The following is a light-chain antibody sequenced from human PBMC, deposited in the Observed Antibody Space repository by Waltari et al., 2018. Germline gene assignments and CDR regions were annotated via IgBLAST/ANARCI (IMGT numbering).Light chain of an antibody. V-gene: IGLV3-21*04. J-gene: IGLJ2*01. Sequence: SYVLTQPPSVSVAPGETAKITCGGDNIEIKGGHWYQQKPGQAPGMVIAPDYERPSGPPERCSGSKSEDTATLTIGGVEAGDESVYSCQVWDSTTDHLVIFGGGTKLSVL. CDR1: NIEIKG. CDR3: QVWDSTTDHLVI. CDR2: PDY.